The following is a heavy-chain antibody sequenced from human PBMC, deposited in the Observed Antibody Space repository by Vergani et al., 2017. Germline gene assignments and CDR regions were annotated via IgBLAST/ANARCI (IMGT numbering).Heavy chain of an antibody. J-gene: IGHJ6*02. CDR2: IIPILGIA. D-gene: IGHD3-3*01. CDR3: ASWRRSQVYYGMDV. V-gene: IGHV1-69*02. Sequence: QVQLVQSGAEVKKPGSSVKVSCKASGGTFSSYTISWVRQAPGQGLEWMGRIIPILGIANYAQKFQGRVTITADKSTSTVYMELSSLRSEDTAVYYCASWRRSQVYYGMDVWGQGTTVTVSS. CDR1: GGTFSSYT.